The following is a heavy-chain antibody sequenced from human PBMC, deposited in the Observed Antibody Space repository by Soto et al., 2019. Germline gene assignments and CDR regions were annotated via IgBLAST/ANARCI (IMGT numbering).Heavy chain of an antibody. CDR3: ARGATVTQYDY. CDR1: GVSVNSGSFY. CDR2: GSYSGTT. D-gene: IGHD4-17*01. V-gene: IGHV4-61*01. Sequence: ETLSLTCTVSGVSVNSGSFYWAWIRQPPGKGLEWIGFGSYSGTTNYKPSLKSRVTISVDTSRSQISLKVTSLTAADTAVYYCARGATVTQYDYWGQGTLVTVSS. J-gene: IGHJ4*02.